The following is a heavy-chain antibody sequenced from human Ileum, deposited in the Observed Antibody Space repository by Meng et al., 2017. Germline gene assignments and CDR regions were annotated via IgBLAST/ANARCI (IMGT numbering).Heavy chain of an antibody. Sequence: VQLQESGPGLVRPSATLSLICTVSGGSVSSAGYQWGWIRQPPGKGLEWIGYASTNYNPSLKSRVTISLDTSKNQFSLKLSSVTAADTAVYYCARDHWGSLDYWGQGILVTVSS. CDR1: GGSVSSAGYQ. V-gene: IGHV4-61*08. CDR2: AST. J-gene: IGHJ4*02. CDR3: ARDHWGSLDY. D-gene: IGHD7-27*01.